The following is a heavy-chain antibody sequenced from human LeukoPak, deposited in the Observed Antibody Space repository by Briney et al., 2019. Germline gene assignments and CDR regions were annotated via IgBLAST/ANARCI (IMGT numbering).Heavy chain of an antibody. CDR2: MYKDGSEK. Sequence: GGSLRLSCAASEFTFSSYWMTWVRQAPGKGLEWVANMYKDGSEKYYVDSVKDRFTISRDNAKNSMYLQMNSLRAEDTAVYYCARIRYNWNGMDVWGQGTTVTVSS. J-gene: IGHJ6*02. CDR1: EFTFSSYW. D-gene: IGHD1-20*01. V-gene: IGHV3-7*04. CDR3: ARIRYNWNGMDV.